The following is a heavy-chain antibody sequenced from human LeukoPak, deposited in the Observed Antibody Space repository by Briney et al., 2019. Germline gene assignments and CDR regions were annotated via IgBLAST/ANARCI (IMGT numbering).Heavy chain of an antibody. J-gene: IGHJ4*02. D-gene: IGHD6-19*01. V-gene: IGHV3-53*01. CDR1: GGSFSGYY. CDR2: IYNDGGT. Sequence: PSETLSLTCAVYGGSFSGYYWSWIRQPPGKGLEWVSVIYNDGGTNYADPVKGRFIISRDNSKNTLYLQMNSLRAEGTAMYYCTTRSSSGWYSFWGQGALVTVSS. CDR3: TTRSSSGWYSF.